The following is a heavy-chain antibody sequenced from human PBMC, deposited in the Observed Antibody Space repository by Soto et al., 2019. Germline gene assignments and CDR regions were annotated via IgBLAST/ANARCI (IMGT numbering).Heavy chain of an antibody. J-gene: IGHJ4*02. CDR1: GGSISSYY. D-gene: IGHD6-13*01. Sequence: SETLSLTCTVSGGSISSYYWSWIRQPPGKGLEWIGYIYYSGSTNYNPSLKSRVTISVDTSKNQFSLKLSSVTAADTAVYYCARGPSEYSSSWFNGDFFSDYWGQGTLVTVSS. V-gene: IGHV4-59*01. CDR2: IYYSGST. CDR3: ARGPSEYSSSWFNGDFFSDY.